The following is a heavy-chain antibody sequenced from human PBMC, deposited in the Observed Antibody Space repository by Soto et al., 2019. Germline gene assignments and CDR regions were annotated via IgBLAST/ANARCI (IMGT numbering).Heavy chain of an antibody. Sequence: PSETLSLTCTVSGGSISSSSYYWGWIRQPPGKGLEWIGSIYYSGSTYYNPSLKSRVTISVDTSKNQFSLKLSSVTAADTAVYYCARHPEGTTGTTFGYYYMDVCGKRSTVPVSS. D-gene: IGHD1-1*01. J-gene: IGHJ6*03. CDR1: GGSISSSSYY. CDR2: IYYSGST. CDR3: ARHPEGTTGTTFGYYYMDV. V-gene: IGHV4-39*01.